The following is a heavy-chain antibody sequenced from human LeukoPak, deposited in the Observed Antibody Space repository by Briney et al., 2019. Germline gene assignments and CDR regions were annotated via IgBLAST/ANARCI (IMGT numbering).Heavy chain of an antibody. D-gene: IGHD2/OR15-2a*01. V-gene: IGHV1-69*13. CDR3: ATGLIVIVKEALWNDF. CDR1: GGTFSSYA. CDR2: IIPIFGTA. J-gene: IGHJ4*02. Sequence: SVKVSCKASGGTFSSYAISWVRQAPGQGLEWMGEIIPIFGTANYAQKFQGRVTITADESTSTAYMELNNLRSEDTAVYYCATGLIVIVKEALWNDFWGQGTLVTVSS.